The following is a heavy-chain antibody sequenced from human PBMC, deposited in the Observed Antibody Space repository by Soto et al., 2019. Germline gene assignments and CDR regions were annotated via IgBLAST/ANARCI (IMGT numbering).Heavy chain of an antibody. CDR3: ARAFGHYDVSGYYGAYYHYGLDV. J-gene: IGHJ6*02. D-gene: IGHD3-22*01. CDR1: GFSFSSYI. Sequence: PGGSPKLSCAASGFSFSSYIINWARQAPGKGLEWVSYISDSSGTIYYSDSVKGRFTVSRDNAKNSLYLQMDRLGDQDTAVYYCARAFGHYDVSGYYGAYYHYGLDVWGQGTTVTVYS. V-gene: IGHV3-48*02. CDR2: ISDSSGTI.